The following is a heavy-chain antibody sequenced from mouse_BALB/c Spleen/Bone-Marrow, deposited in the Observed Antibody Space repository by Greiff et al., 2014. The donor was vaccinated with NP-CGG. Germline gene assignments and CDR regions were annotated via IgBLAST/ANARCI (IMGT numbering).Heavy chain of an antibody. D-gene: IGHD2-13*01. V-gene: IGHV1-54*01. Sequence: VQLVESGAELVRPGTSVKVSCKASGYAFTNYLIEWVKQRPGQGLEWIGVINPGSGGTNYNEKFKGKATLTADKSSSTAYMQLSSLTSDDSAVYFCARRDYSFAYWGQGTLVTVSA. J-gene: IGHJ3*01. CDR2: INPGSGGT. CDR1: GYAFTNYL. CDR3: ARRDYSFAY.